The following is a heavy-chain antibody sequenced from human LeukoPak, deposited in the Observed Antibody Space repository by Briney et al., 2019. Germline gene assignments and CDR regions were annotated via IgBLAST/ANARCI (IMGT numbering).Heavy chain of an antibody. J-gene: IGHJ4*02. CDR2: ISAYNGNT. Sequence: GASVKVSCKASGYTFTSYGISWVRQAPGQGLEWMGWISAYNGNTNYAQKLQGRVTMTTDTSTSTAYMELRSLRSDDTAVYYCARDRSPYDYVWGSYRPPYFDYWGQGTLVTVSS. CDR3: ARDRSPYDYVWGSYRPPYFDY. V-gene: IGHV1-18*01. CDR1: GYTFTSYG. D-gene: IGHD3-16*02.